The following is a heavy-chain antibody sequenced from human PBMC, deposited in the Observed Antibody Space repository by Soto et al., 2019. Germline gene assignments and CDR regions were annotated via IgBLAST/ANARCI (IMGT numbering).Heavy chain of an antibody. Sequence: QVQLVQSGAEVKKPGASVKVSCKASGYTFTSYAMHWVRQAPGQRLEWMGWINAGNGNTKYSQKFQGRVTITRDTSASTAYMELRRVRYEDTAVYYCARDVGATADWGQGTLVTVSS. CDR3: ARDVGATAD. CDR1: GYTFTSYA. CDR2: INAGNGNT. V-gene: IGHV1-3*01. D-gene: IGHD1-26*01. J-gene: IGHJ4*02.